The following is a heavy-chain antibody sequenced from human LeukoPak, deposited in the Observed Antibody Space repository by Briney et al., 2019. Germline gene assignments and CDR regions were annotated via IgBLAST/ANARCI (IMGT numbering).Heavy chain of an antibody. CDR2: FYYVGST. Sequence: PSETLSPTCTVSGGSISSYYWSWIRQPAGKGLEWIGSFYYVGSTYYNSSLKSRVTLSVDTSKSQFSLKLNSVTAADTAVYYCARGDMTGTNFDFWGQGTLVTVSS. CDR1: GGSISSYY. CDR3: ARGDMTGTNFDF. V-gene: IGHV4-59*04. D-gene: IGHD1-7*01. J-gene: IGHJ4*02.